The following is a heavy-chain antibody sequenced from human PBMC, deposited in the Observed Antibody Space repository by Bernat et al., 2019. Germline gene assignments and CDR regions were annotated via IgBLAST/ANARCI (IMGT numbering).Heavy chain of an antibody. V-gene: IGHV3-21*02. CDR3: ARPSGSSGY. CDR2: ISSGSGYI. Sequence: EVQLVESGGGLVKPGGSLSLSCAASGFTFSSYTMNWVRQAPGNGLGWVSSISSGSGYIYYADSVRGRFTISRDNAKNLLYLQMNSLRAEDTAVYYCARPSGSSGYWGQGTLVTVSS. CDR1: GFTFSSYT. J-gene: IGHJ4*02. D-gene: IGHD3-10*01.